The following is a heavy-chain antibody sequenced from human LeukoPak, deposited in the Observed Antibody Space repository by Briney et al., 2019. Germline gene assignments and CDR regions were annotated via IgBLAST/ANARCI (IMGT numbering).Heavy chain of an antibody. V-gene: IGHV3-33*01. CDR3: AIDSGLHPPFDY. CDR1: GFTFSSYR. Sequence: GGPLRLSCAASGFTFSSYRMHWVRQAPGKGLEWVADKWYDGSNKHYADSVKGRFTIHRDNSKNTLYLQMNSLRAEDRAVYYCAIDSGLHPPFDYWGQGTLVTVSS. J-gene: IGHJ4*02. D-gene: IGHD4-11*01. CDR2: KWYDGSNK.